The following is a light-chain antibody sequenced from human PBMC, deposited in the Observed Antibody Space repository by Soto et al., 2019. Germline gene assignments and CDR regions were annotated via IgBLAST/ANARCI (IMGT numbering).Light chain of an antibody. V-gene: IGLV2-14*01. Sequence: SVLTQPASVSGSPGQSITISCTGTSSDVGGYKYVSWYQQHPGKAPKLMIYDVSNRPSGVSNRFSGSKSGNTASLTISGLQAEDEADYYCSSYTSSSTVGLFGGGTKVTVL. CDR2: DVS. CDR1: SSDVGGYKY. CDR3: SSYTSSSTVGL. J-gene: IGLJ2*01.